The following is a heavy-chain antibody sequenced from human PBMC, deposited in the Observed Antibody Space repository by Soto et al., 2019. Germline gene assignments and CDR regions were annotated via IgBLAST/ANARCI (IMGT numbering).Heavy chain of an antibody. CDR2: IGTAGDT. J-gene: IGHJ4*02. V-gene: IGHV3-13*01. D-gene: IGHD2-15*01. CDR1: GFTFSGYD. CDR3: ARAYCSGGSCYSAAFDY. Sequence: LRLSCAASGFTFSGYDMHWVRQATGKGLEWVSAIGTAGDTYYPGSVKGRFTISRENAKNSLYLQMNSLRAGDTAVYYCARAYCSGGSCYSAAFDYWGQGTLVTVSS.